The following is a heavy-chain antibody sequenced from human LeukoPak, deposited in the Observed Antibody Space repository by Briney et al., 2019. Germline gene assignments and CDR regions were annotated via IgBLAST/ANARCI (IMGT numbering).Heavy chain of an antibody. CDR2: INPSGGST. J-gene: IGHJ4*02. CDR3: ARSGSGGSCYSCIWDY. D-gene: IGHD2-15*01. V-gene: IGHV1-46*01. Sequence: ASVKVSCKASGYTFTSYYMHWVRQAPGQGLEWMGIINPSGGSTSYAQKFQGRVTITADESTSTAYMELSSLRSEDTAVYYCARSGSGGSCYSCIWDYWGQGTLVTVSS. CDR1: GYTFTSYY.